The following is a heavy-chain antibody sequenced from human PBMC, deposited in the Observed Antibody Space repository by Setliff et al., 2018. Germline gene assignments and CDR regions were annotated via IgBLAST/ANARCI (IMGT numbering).Heavy chain of an antibody. D-gene: IGHD4-4*01. Sequence: SETLSLTCAVSGDSISSSNWWNWVRQPPGKALEWIGYIYYSGTTNYSPSLKSRVTISIDMSKNQFSLKLNSVTAADTAVYYCARGAYIGLDYWGQGTLVTSPQ. J-gene: IGHJ4*02. CDR3: ARGAYIGLDY. CDR2: IYYSGTT. V-gene: IGHV4-4*02. CDR1: GDSISSSNW.